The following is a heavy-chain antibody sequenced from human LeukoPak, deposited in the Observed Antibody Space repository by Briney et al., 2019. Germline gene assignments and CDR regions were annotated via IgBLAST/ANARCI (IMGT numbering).Heavy chain of an antibody. CDR2: IFTSGNT. D-gene: IGHD3-10*01. CDR1: GGSISSYY. V-gene: IGHV4-4*09. CDR3: AKLGVTMVRGVYYYYYMDV. Sequence: PSETLSLTCTVSGGSISSYYWSWIRQPPGKGLEWIGYIFTSGNTNYNPSLKSRVTIPADTSKNQFSLKLSSVTAADTAVYFCAKLGVTMVRGVYYYYYMDVWGKGTTVTVSS. J-gene: IGHJ6*03.